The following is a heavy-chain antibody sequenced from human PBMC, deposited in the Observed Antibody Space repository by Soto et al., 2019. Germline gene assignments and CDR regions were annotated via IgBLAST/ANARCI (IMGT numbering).Heavy chain of an antibody. CDR2: IKSKTDGGTI. D-gene: IGHD3-16*01. CDR1: GFTFNNAW. J-gene: IGHJ6*02. V-gene: IGHV3-15*07. Sequence: GGPLRHSCAASGFTFNNAWMNWVRQAPGKGLEWVGRIKSKTDGGTIDYAAPVKGRFTISRDDSKNMLYLQMNSLKSEDTALYSCTTWGLYYYGLDVWGQGT. CDR3: TTWGLYYYGLDV.